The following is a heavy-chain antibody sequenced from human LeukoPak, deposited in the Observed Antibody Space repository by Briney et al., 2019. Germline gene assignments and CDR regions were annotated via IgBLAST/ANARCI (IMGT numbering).Heavy chain of an antibody. V-gene: IGHV1-46*01. CDR3: ARLSDGDYPFDY. Sequence: ASVKVSCKASGYTFTSYFMHWVRQAPGQGREWMGIINPSGGSTSYAQKFQGRVTMTRDTSTSTVYMELSSLRSEDTAVYYCARLSDGDYPFDYWGQGTLVTVSS. J-gene: IGHJ4*02. CDR2: INPSGGST. D-gene: IGHD4-17*01. CDR1: GYTFTSYF.